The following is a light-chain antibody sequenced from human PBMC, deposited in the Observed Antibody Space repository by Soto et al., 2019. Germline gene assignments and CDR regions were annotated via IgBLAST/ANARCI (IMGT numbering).Light chain of an antibody. V-gene: IGKV1-39*01. Sequence: DIQLTQSPSSLSASVGDRVTITCRTSQSIDIYLNWYQQRPGQVPKLLIYAASNLQRGVPSRFSGSGSGTEFTLTISSLQPEDFAPYYCQQGYSIPTFGQGTKVGIK. J-gene: IGKJ2*01. CDR3: QQGYSIPT. CDR2: AAS. CDR1: QSIDIY.